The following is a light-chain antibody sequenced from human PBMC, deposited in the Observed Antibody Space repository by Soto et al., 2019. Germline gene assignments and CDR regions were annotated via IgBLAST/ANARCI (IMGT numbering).Light chain of an antibody. CDR3: QKYNSAPHT. J-gene: IGKJ2*01. CDR1: QGISNY. V-gene: IGKV1-27*01. CDR2: AAS. Sequence: DIQMTQAQSSLSASVGDRVTITCRASQGISNYLAWYQQKPGKVPKLLIYAASTLQSGVPSRFSGSGSGTDFRVTISSLQPEDVATYYCQKYNSAPHTFGQGTKLEIK.